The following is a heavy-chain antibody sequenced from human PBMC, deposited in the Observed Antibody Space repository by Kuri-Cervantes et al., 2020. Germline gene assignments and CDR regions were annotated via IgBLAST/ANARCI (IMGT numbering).Heavy chain of an antibody. CDR1: GFTFSNAW. D-gene: IGHD4-17*01. J-gene: IGHJ4*02. V-gene: IGHV3-15*01. CDR3: ARSMTTVTLFDC. Sequence: GGSLRLSCAASGFTFSNAWMSWVRQAPGKGLEWVGRIKSKTDGGTTDYAAPVKGRFTISRDDSKNTLYLQMNSLKTEDTAVYYCARSMTTVTLFDCWGQGTLVTVSS. CDR2: IKSKTDGGTT.